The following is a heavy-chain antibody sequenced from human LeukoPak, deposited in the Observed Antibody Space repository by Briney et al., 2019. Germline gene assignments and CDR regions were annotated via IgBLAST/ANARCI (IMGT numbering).Heavy chain of an antibody. Sequence: SETLSLPCTVSGGSISRYYWSWIRQPPGKGLEWIGYISYSGSTKYNPSFKSRVTISGDTSKNQFSLKLSSLSAADTAVYYCARQTFSRTSCYFDPWGQGTLVTVSS. CDR2: ISYSGST. V-gene: IGHV4-59*08. CDR3: ARQTFSRTSCYFDP. J-gene: IGHJ5*02. D-gene: IGHD2-2*01. CDR1: GGSISRYY.